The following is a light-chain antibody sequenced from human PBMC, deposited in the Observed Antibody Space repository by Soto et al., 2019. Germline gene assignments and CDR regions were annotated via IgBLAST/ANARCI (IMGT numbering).Light chain of an antibody. Sequence: DTVSTLSPGTLSLSPGESATLSCRASQSVRSNLAWYQQTPGQAPRLLIYGASTRATGIPDRISGGGSGTDFTLTITGLEPEDLAVYYCQPYGSSPPFTFCQGTRLEIK. CDR3: QPYGSSPPFT. J-gene: IGKJ5*01. CDR1: QSVRSN. V-gene: IGKV3-20*01. CDR2: GAS.